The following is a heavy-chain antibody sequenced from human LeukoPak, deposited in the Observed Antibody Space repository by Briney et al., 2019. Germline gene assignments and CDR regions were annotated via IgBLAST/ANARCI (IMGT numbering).Heavy chain of an antibody. CDR2: IYYSGTT. Sequence: SETLSLTCTVSGGSISGYYWGWIRQPPGKGLEWIGSIYYSGTTYYNPPLNGRVTISVDTSKNHFSLKMSSVTAADTAVYHCARAFTGSYRVFDYWGQGTLVTVSS. D-gene: IGHD1-26*01. CDR3: ARAFTGSYRVFDY. V-gene: IGHV4-39*02. J-gene: IGHJ4*02. CDR1: GGSISGYY.